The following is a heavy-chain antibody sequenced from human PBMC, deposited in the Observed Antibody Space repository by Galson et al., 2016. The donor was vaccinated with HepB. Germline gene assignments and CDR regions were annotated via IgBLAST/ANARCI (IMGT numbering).Heavy chain of an antibody. CDR1: GFSFKDYY. CDR2: ISSSGTYT. V-gene: IGHV3-11*06. Sequence: SLRLSCAASGFSFKDYYLSWIRQTPGKGLEWLAYISSSGTYTNYADSVKGRFTISRDNAQNSLYLQMNSLRVEDTAVYYCARAGSCFSTHCYYFDFWGQGHLVAVSS. J-gene: IGHJ4*02. D-gene: IGHD2-2*01. CDR3: ARAGSCFSTHCYYFDF.